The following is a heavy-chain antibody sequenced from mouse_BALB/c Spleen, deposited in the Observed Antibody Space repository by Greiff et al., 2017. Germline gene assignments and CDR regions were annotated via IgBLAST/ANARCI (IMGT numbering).Heavy chain of an antibody. J-gene: IGHJ1*01. CDR1: GFSLTSYG. D-gene: IGHD1-2*01. V-gene: IGHV2-2*02. CDR2: IWSGGST. CDR3: ARNWKEFTTAYWYFDV. Sequence: VMLVESGPGLVQPSQSLSITCTVSGFSLTSYGVHWVRQSPGKGLEWLGVIWSGGSTDYNAAFISRLSISKDNSKSQVFFKMNSLQANDTAIYYCARNWKEFTTAYWYFDVWGAGTTVTVSS.